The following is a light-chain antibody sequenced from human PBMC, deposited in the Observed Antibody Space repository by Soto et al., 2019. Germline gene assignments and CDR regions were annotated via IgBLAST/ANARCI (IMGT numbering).Light chain of an antibody. Sequence: QSVLTQPPSASGTPGQRVTISCSGSSSNIGSNYVYWYQQLPGTAPKLLIYRNNQRPSGVPDRFSGSKSGTSASLAISGLRSEDEADSYCAAWDDSLSGWVFGGGTTVTVL. CDR1: SSNIGSNY. J-gene: IGLJ3*02. V-gene: IGLV1-47*01. CDR3: AAWDDSLSGWV. CDR2: RNN.